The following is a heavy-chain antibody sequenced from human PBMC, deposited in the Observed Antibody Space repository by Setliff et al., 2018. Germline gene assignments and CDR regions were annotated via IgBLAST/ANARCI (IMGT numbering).Heavy chain of an antibody. CDR3: AREGNYDYVWGSYRDDAFDI. V-gene: IGHV1-69*05. J-gene: IGHJ3*02. Sequence: SVKVSCKASGGTFSSYAISWVRQAPGQGLEWMGGIIPIFGTANYAQKFQGRVAITTDESTSTAYMELSSLRSEDTAVYYCAREGNYDYVWGSYRDDAFDIWGQGTMVTVS. D-gene: IGHD3-16*02. CDR2: IIPIFGTA. CDR1: GGTFSSYA.